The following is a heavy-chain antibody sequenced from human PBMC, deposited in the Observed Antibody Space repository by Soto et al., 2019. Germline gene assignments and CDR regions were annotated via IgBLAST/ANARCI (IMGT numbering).Heavy chain of an antibody. J-gene: IGHJ3*02. CDR2: INHSGST. V-gene: IGHV4-34*01. Sequence: SETLSLTCAVYGGSFSGYYWSWIRQPPGKGLEWIGEINHSGSTNYNPSLKSRVTISVDTSKNQFSLKLSSVTAADTAVYYCARVGRSNYDAFDIWGQGTMVTVSS. D-gene: IGHD4-4*01. CDR1: GGSFSGYY. CDR3: ARVGRSNYDAFDI.